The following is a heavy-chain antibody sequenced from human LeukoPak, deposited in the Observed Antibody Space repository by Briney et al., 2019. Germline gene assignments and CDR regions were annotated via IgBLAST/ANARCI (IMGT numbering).Heavy chain of an antibody. CDR2: TYYRSKWYN. J-gene: IGHJ5*02. Sequence: SQTLSLTCAISGDSVSSNSAAWTWIRQSPSRGLEWLGRTYYRSKWYNDYAVSVKSRITINPDTSKNQFSLQLNSVTPEDTAVYYCARESAVARDWFDPWGQGTLVTVSS. CDR3: ARESAVARDWFDP. D-gene: IGHD6-19*01. CDR1: GDSVSSNSAA. V-gene: IGHV6-1*01.